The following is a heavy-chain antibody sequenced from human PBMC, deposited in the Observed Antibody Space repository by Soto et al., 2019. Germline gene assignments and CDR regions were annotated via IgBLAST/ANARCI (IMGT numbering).Heavy chain of an antibody. D-gene: IGHD3-16*01. J-gene: IGHJ6*03. Sequence: DVQLLEFGGGLAQRGGSLRLSCAASGFSFSTYGMTWVRQAPGKGLEWVSYGGSGGSTYYADSVKGRFTISRDNSKNTLYLQMNSLRAEDTAVYYCVKFRGRAYHYYYMDVWGNGTTVTVSS. CDR2: GGSGGST. V-gene: IGHV3-23*01. CDR1: GFSFSTYG. CDR3: VKFRGRAYHYYYMDV.